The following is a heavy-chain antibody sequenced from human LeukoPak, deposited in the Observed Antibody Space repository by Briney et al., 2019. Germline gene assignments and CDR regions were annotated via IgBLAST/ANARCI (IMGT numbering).Heavy chain of an antibody. Sequence: PSETLSLTCAVSGASISSGGYYWSWIRQHPGKGLEWIGYIYYTGSTYYNPTLKSRLTISLDTSENQFSLKLTSVTAADTAVYYCAGGTKWELLPGYWGQGTLVTVSS. J-gene: IGHJ4*02. CDR3: AGGTKWELLPGY. V-gene: IGHV4-31*11. CDR1: GASISSGGYY. CDR2: IYYTGST. D-gene: IGHD1-26*01.